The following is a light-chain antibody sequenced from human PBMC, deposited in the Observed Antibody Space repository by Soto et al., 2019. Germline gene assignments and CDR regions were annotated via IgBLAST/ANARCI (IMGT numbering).Light chain of an antibody. Sequence: QSVLTQPPSASGTPGQRVTISCSGSSSNIGSNYVYWYQQLPGTAPKLLIYRNNQRPSGVPDRISASKSGTSASLAISGLQSEDEADYYCAAWDDSLSGGVFGTGTQLTVL. J-gene: IGLJ1*01. V-gene: IGLV1-47*01. CDR1: SSNIGSNY. CDR3: AAWDDSLSGGV. CDR2: RNN.